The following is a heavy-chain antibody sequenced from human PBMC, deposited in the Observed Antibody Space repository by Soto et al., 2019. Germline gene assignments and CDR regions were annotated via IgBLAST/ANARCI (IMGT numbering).Heavy chain of an antibody. CDR3: ARGSSPANYYDSSGSLGY. CDR2: IIPIFGTA. J-gene: IGHJ4*02. Sequence: AASVKVSCKASGGTFSSYAISWVRQAPGQGLEWMGGIIPIFGTANYAQKFQGRVTITADESTSTAYMELSSLRSEDTAVYYCARGSSPANYYDSSGSLGYWGQGTLVTVSS. V-gene: IGHV1-69*13. D-gene: IGHD3-22*01. CDR1: GGTFSSYA.